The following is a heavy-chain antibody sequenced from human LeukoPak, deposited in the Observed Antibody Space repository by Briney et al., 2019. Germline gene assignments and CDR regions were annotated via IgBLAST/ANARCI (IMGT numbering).Heavy chain of an antibody. CDR2: ISDSGGST. CDR3: AKDLSRAVAADWFDP. D-gene: IGHD6-19*01. Sequence: GGALRLSCAASGFTFSKYDMSWGRQAPGKGVERGSSISDSGGSTYYADSVKGPFTISSYNSKNTLYLQITNLTAADTAVYYCAKDLSRAVAADWFDPWDQGALVTVSS. V-gene: IGHV3-23*01. CDR1: GFTFSKYD. J-gene: IGHJ5*02.